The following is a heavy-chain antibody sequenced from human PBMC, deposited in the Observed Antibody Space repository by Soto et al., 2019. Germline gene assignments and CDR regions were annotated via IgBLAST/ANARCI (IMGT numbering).Heavy chain of an antibody. CDR3: ARDREYIDYVICGMDV. D-gene: IGHD4-17*01. J-gene: IGHJ6*02. CDR1: GSTFTGDF. V-gene: IGHV1-2*02. CDR2: INPNSGGT. Sequence: ASVKVSCKASGSTFTGDFMHWVRQAPGQGLEWIGWINPNSGGTNHAQKFQGRVTMTRDTSISTAYMELSRLRSDDTAVYYCARDREYIDYVICGMDVWAQGSTVTVAS.